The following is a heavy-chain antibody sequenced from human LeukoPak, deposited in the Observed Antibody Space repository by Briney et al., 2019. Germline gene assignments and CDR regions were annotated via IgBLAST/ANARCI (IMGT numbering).Heavy chain of an antibody. V-gene: IGHV1-2*06. CDR3: ATEPTFWSGPDH. D-gene: IGHD3-3*01. J-gene: IGHJ4*02. CDR1: AYTFIDYY. Sequence: ASVKVSCKASAYTFIDYYMHWVRQAPGQGLEWMGRINLKSGGTNYAQKFQGRFTLTRDTSISTAYMDLTSLRSDDTAVYYCATEPTFWSGPDHWGQGTLVTVSS. CDR2: INLKSGGT.